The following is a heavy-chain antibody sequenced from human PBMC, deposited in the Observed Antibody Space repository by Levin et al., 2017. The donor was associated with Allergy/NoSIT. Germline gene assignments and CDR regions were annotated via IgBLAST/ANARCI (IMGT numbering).Heavy chain of an antibody. CDR1: GDSISRGFYY. CDR2: IYVTGST. CDR3: ARDLEGFSGYKPYCYIDV. D-gene: IGHD5-12*01. V-gene: IGHV4-61*02. J-gene: IGHJ6*03. Sequence: SQTLSLTCSVSGDSISRGFYYWSWLRQPAGEGLGWIGRIYVTGSTTYSPPLKSRVTLSLDRSKDQVSLKINSVTAAHTAVYYCARDLEGFSGYKPYCYIDVWGKGTPVTVSS.